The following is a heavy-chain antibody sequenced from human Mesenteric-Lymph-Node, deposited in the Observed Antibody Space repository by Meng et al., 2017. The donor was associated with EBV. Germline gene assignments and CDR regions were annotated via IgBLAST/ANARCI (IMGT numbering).Heavy chain of an antibody. Sequence: QVQLPPSGPGPVKPSQPLSLTCAISGDSVVNINGGWNWIRQSPSRGLEWLGRTYYRSKWYNDYAVSVKGRITINPDTTKNQVSLQLNSVTPEDTAVYYCAGVGSTISTDWFDTWGQGTLVTVSS. D-gene: IGHD3-9*01. CDR2: TYYRSKWYN. CDR1: GDSVVNINGG. V-gene: IGHV6-1*01. CDR3: AGVGSTISTDWFDT. J-gene: IGHJ5*02.